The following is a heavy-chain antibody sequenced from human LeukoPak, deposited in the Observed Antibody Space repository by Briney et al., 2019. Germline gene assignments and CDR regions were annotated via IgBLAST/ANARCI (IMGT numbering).Heavy chain of an antibody. V-gene: IGHV1-2*02. CDR3: ARDSLSSSSGYYYYYMDV. Sequence: GASVEVSCKASGYTFTGYYMHWVRQAPGQGLEWMGWINPNSGGTNYAQKFQGRVTMTRDMSTSTVYMELSSLRSEDTAVYYCARDSLSSSSGYYYYYMDVWGKGTTVTVSS. CDR2: INPNSGGT. J-gene: IGHJ6*03. CDR1: GYTFTGYY. D-gene: IGHD6-6*01.